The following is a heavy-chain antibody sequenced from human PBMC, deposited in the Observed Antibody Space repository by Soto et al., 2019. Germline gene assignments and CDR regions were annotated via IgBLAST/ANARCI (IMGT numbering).Heavy chain of an antibody. CDR1: GGAFSSYA. J-gene: IGHJ4*02. V-gene: IGHV1-69*13. D-gene: IGHD6-13*01. CDR3: ARGVSAGTDY. CDR2: IIPIFGTA. Sequence: GASVKVSCKASGGAFSSYAISWVRQAPGQGLEWMGGIIPIFGTANYAQKFQGRVTITADESTSTAYMELSSLRSEDTAVYYCARGVSAGTDYWGQGTLVTVSS.